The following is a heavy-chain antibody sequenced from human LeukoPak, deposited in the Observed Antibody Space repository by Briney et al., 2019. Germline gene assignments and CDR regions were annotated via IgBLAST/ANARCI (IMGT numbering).Heavy chain of an antibody. Sequence: SVKVSCKASGGTFSSYAISWVRQAPGQGLEWMGGIIPIFGTANYAQKLQGRVTITADTSTSTAYMELSRLRTEDTAVYYCAREGQNGEIDYWGQGTLVSVSS. J-gene: IGHJ4*02. CDR3: AREGQNGEIDY. CDR2: IIPIFGTA. V-gene: IGHV1-69*06. CDR1: GGTFSSYA. D-gene: IGHD4-17*01.